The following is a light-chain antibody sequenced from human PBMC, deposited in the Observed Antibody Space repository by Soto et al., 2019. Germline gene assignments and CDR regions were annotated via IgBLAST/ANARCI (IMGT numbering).Light chain of an antibody. CDR3: QQYGSSPYT. CDR1: QSVSSSY. J-gene: IGKJ2*01. CDR2: GAS. Sequence: EIVLTQSPGTLSLSPGERATLSCRASQSVSSSYLAWYQQKPGQAPRLLIYGASSRATGIPDRFSGSGSGTDFTLTISRLEPADVAVYYCQQYGSSPYTFGHGNKLEIK. V-gene: IGKV3-20*01.